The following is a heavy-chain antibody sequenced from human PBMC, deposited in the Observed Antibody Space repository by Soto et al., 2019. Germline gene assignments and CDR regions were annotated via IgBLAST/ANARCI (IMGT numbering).Heavy chain of an antibody. V-gene: IGHV4-38-2*02. J-gene: IGHJ5*02. D-gene: IGHD2-21*01. CDR1: GYSISSSYY. CDR3: ARLPVVVIALGYFDP. Sequence: QLQLQESGPGLVKPSETLSLTCTVSGYSISSSYYWGWVRQPPGKGLECIGAVYYTGFTYYNPSLKSRLTISLDPSKNQFSLRLSSVTAADTAIYYCARLPVVVIALGYFDPWGPGTLVTVSS. CDR2: VYYTGFT.